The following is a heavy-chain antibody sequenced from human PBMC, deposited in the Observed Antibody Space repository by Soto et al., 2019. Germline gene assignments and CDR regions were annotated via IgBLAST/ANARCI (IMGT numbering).Heavy chain of an antibody. CDR1: GGSISSGDYY. Sequence: QVQLQESGPGLVKPSQTLSLTCTVSGGSISSGDYYWSWIRQPPGKGLEWIGYIYYSGSTYYNPSLKSRVTISVDTSKNQFSLLLNSVTAADTAVYYCARAMVVTQNWFDPWGQGTLVTVSS. CDR2: IYYSGST. J-gene: IGHJ5*02. V-gene: IGHV4-30-4*01. CDR3: ARAMVVTQNWFDP. D-gene: IGHD2-21*02.